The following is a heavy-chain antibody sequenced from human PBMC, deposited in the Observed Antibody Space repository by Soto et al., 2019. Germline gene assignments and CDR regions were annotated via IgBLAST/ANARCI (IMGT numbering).Heavy chain of an antibody. CDR1: GFTFSNYR. D-gene: IGHD1-7*01. CDR2: INNDATRT. V-gene: IGHV3-74*01. Sequence: EVQLVESGGGLVKPGGSLRLSCTASGFTFSNYRIHWVRQAPGKGLVWVAHINNDATRTYYADSAKGRFSISRDNAKNTVFLQMNSLRDEDSAVYFCARAGDWNYVQDLWGQGTLVTVSS. J-gene: IGHJ5*02. CDR3: ARAGDWNYVQDL.